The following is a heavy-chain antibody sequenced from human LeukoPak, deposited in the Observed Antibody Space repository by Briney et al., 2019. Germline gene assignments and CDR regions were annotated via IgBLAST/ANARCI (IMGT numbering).Heavy chain of an antibody. V-gene: IGHV3-21*01. CDR1: GFTFSSYS. CDR3: ARPKDYGDYVYYYMDV. CDR2: ISSSSSYI. D-gene: IGHD4-17*01. Sequence: GGSLRLSCAASGFTFSSYSMNWVRQAPGKGLEWVSSISSSSSYIYYADSVKGRFTISRDNAKNTLYLQMNSLRAEDTAVYYCARPKDYGDYVYYYMDVWGKGTTVTVSS. J-gene: IGHJ6*03.